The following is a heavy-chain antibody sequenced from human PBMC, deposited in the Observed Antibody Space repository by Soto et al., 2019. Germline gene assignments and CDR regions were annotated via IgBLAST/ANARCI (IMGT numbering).Heavy chain of an antibody. D-gene: IGHD1-26*01. CDR1: GAPVSSETHF. CDR3: AREDMSGTYYFDY. CDR2: MYYSGIT. V-gene: IGHV4-61*01. J-gene: IGHJ4*02. Sequence: QVQLQESGPGLVKPSETLSLTCTVSGAPVSSETHFWTWFRQPPGKGLEWIGYMYYSGITNSNPALKSRVTLSVDRSRNQFSLSLNSVTAADTAVYYCAREDMSGTYYFDYWGPGIQVTVSS.